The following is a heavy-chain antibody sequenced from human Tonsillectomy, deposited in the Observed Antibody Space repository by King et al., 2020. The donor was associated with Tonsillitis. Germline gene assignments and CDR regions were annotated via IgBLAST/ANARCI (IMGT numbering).Heavy chain of an antibody. CDR1: GFTFSDHY. J-gene: IGHJ2*01. D-gene: IGHD3-10*01. Sequence: VQLVESGGGLVQPGGSRRLSCAGSGFTFSDHYMDWVRQAPGKGLEWVGRSRNKANSYTTEYAASVKGRFTLSRDDSKSSLFLQMNSLKIDDTAVYYCAGVVSGGQDWYFDLWGRGTLVTVSS. CDR2: SRNKANSYTT. CDR3: AGVVSGGQDWYFDL. V-gene: IGHV3-72*01.